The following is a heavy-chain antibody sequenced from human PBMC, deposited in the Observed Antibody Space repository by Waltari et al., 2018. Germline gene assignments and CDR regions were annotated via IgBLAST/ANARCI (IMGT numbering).Heavy chain of an antibody. CDR3: ARKDYGGTVDY. Sequence: QVQLQESGPGLVKPSQTLSLTCTVSGGSISSGSYYWSWIRQPAGKGLEWIGRIYTSGSTNYNPSLKSRVTRSGDTSKNQFSLKLSFVTAADTAVYYCARKDYGGTVDYWGQGTLVTVSS. V-gene: IGHV4-61*02. J-gene: IGHJ4*02. CDR2: IYTSGST. CDR1: GGSISSGSYY. D-gene: IGHD4-17*01.